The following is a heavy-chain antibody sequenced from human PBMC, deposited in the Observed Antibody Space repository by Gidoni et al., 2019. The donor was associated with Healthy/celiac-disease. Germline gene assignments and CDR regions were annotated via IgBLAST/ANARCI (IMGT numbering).Heavy chain of an antibody. V-gene: IGHV3-48*03. CDR2: ISSSGSTI. J-gene: IGHJ3*02. D-gene: IGHD3-16*02. CDR1: PFTFSSYE. Sequence: EVPLVESGGALVQPGVSLRLSCAASPFTFSSYELYWCRQAPGKGLEWVSYISSSGSTIYYTYSVKSRFTISSDNTKNSMYLQMNNLRAEDTAVYDCAGSGADYYYVWGSYRQDAFDIWGQGTMVTVSS. CDR3: AGSGADYYYVWGSYRQDAFDI.